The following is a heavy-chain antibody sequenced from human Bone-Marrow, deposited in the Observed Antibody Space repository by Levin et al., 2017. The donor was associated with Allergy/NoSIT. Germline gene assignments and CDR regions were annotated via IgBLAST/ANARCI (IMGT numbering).Heavy chain of an antibody. CDR2: IRNKDNKHET. J-gene: IGHJ6*02. CDR1: GFDFSGST. V-gene: IGHV3-73*01. CDR3: TTSSAIFGAVTYGMDV. D-gene: IGHD3-3*01. Sequence: GGSLRLSCAASGFDFSGSTMHWVRQASGRGLEWVGRIRNKDNKHETSYAASVEGRFTISRDDSRNTADLQMNSLKTEDTAVYLCTTSSAIFGAVTYGMDVWGQGTTVTVSS.